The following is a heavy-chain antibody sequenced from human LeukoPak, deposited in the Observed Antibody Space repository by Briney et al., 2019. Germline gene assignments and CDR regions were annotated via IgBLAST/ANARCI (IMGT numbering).Heavy chain of an antibody. J-gene: IGHJ5*02. Sequence: PSETLSLTCTVSGGSISSGSYYWSWIRQPAGKGLEWIGRIYTSGSTNYNPSLKSRVTISVDTSENQFSLKLSSVTAADTAMYYCARERGAYCGGDCYANWFDPWGQGTLVTVSS. D-gene: IGHD2-21*02. CDR3: ARERGAYCGGDCYANWFDP. CDR1: GGSISSGSYY. CDR2: IYTSGST. V-gene: IGHV4-61*02.